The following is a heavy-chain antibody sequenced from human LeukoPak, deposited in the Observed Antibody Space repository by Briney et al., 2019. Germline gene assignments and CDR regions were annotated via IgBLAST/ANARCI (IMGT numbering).Heavy chain of an antibody. J-gene: IGHJ4*02. CDR3: ARHRGDYGDYSFFDY. CDR2: AFHTGST. V-gene: IGHV4-59*08. CDR1: NNSLSSYY. Sequence: SETLSLTCTVSNNSLSSYYCSWIRQPPGKGLEWIGYAFHTGSTEYNPSLKSRVTILMDASKTQFSLKLNSVTAADTAVYYCARHRGDYGDYSFFDYWGQGILVTVSS. D-gene: IGHD4-17*01.